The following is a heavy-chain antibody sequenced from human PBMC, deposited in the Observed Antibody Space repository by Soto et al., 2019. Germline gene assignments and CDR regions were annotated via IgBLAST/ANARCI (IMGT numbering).Heavy chain of an antibody. CDR3: ARVLAPALKLQHSKYYYYGLGV. CDR2: ISPNIGTT. J-gene: IGHJ6*02. D-gene: IGHD3-3*02. CDR1: GYTFTSYG. V-gene: IGHV1-18*01. Sequence: ASVKVSCKASGYTFTSYGISWVRQAPGQGLEWMGWISPNIGTTNYAQKLQDRFTMTADESTTTAYMELSSLRSEDTAVYYCARVLAPALKLQHSKYYYYGLGVWGQGTTVTVSS.